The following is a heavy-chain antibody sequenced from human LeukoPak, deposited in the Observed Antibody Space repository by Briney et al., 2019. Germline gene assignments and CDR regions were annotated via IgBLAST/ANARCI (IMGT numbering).Heavy chain of an antibody. Sequence: GGSLRLSCAASGFIFSSYSMNWVRQAPGKGLEWVSSISTSSGYKYYADSVKGRFSISRDNAKNSLYLQMNSLRAEDTAVYYCARDLLGWELHYFDYWGQGTLVTVSS. J-gene: IGHJ4*02. CDR1: GFIFSSYS. V-gene: IGHV3-21*01. D-gene: IGHD1-26*01. CDR2: ISTSSGYK. CDR3: ARDLLGWELHYFDY.